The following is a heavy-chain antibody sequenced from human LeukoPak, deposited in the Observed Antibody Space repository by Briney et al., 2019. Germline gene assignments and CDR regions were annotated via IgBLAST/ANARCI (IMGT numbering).Heavy chain of an antibody. CDR3: AKDVANGPFDY. D-gene: IGHD1-1*01. Sequence: GASVTVSCTSSGYTFTCYYMHWVRQAPGQGLEWMGWINPNNNSTNYAQKFQGRVTMTRDTSISTAYMELSRLRSDDTAVYYCAKDVANGPFDYWGQGTLVTVSS. V-gene: IGHV1-2*02. CDR1: GYTFTCYY. CDR2: INPNNNST. J-gene: IGHJ4*02.